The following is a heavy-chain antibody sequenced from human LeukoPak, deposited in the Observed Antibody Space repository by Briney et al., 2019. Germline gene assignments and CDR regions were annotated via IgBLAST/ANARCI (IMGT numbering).Heavy chain of an antibody. J-gene: IGHJ5*02. V-gene: IGHV4-59*01. Sequence: SETPSLTCTVSGGSISSYYWSWIRQPPGKGLEWIGYIYYSGSTNYNPSLKSRVTISVDTSKNQFSLKLSSVTAADTAVYYCARGPYYDFWSGYTSPGNWFDPWGQGTLVTVSS. CDR1: GGSISSYY. CDR2: IYYSGST. D-gene: IGHD3-3*01. CDR3: ARGPYYDFWSGYTSPGNWFDP.